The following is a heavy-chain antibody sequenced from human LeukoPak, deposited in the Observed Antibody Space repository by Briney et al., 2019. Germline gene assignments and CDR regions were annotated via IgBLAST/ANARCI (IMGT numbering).Heavy chain of an antibody. Sequence: PGGSLRLSCAASGFTFDDYARHWVRPAPGKGLEWGSSISWNSGSLDYADSVKGRFTISRDNAKNSLDLQMNSLRGEDTALYYCAKDYRPSFMIRGVCLDYWGQGTLVTVSS. CDR3: AKDYRPSFMIRGVCLDY. CDR2: ISWNSGSL. J-gene: IGHJ4*02. V-gene: IGHV3-9*01. D-gene: IGHD3-10*01. CDR1: GFTFDDYA.